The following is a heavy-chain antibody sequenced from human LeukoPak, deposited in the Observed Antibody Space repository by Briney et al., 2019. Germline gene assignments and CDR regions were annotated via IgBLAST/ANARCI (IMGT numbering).Heavy chain of an antibody. V-gene: IGHV3-30*02. D-gene: IGHD3-3*01. CDR3: AKDGGTYYDSSDY. CDR2: IRYDGSNK. Sequence: GGSLRLSCAASGFTFSSYGMHWVRQAPGKGLEGVAFIRYDGSNKYYADSVKGRFTISRDNSKNTLYLQMNSLRAEDTAVYYCAKDGGTYYDSSDYWGQGTLVTVSS. J-gene: IGHJ4*02. CDR1: GFTFSSYG.